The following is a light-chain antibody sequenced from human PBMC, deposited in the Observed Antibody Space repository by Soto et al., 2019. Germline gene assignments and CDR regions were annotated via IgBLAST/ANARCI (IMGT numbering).Light chain of an antibody. Sequence: EIVLTQSPGTLSLSPGERATLSCRASQSVSSSYLAWYQQKPGQAPRLLIYGTSSRATGIPDRFSGSGSVTEFTLTISRLEPEDFAVYYCQQYGSSRFTFGPGTKVDIK. V-gene: IGKV3-20*01. CDR1: QSVSSSY. CDR2: GTS. J-gene: IGKJ3*01. CDR3: QQYGSSRFT.